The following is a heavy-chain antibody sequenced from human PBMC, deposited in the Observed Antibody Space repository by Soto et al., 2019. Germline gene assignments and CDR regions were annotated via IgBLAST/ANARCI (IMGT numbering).Heavy chain of an antibody. J-gene: IGHJ4*02. Sequence: EVQLVESGGCLVQPGGSLRRSCAASGFTVSSNYMSWVRQAPGKGMYGVSVIFSGGRTYYADSVTGRFTISRDNSKNTLYLQMNTLSTEDTAVYDCARTRVAGADPPLDSGGQGTLVTFSS. CDR2: IFSGGRT. CDR3: ARTRVAGADPPLDS. CDR1: GFTVSSNY. V-gene: IGHV3-66*01. D-gene: IGHD6-19*01.